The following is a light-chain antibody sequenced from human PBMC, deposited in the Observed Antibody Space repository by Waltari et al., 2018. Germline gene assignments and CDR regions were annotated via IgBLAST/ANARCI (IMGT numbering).Light chain of an antibody. J-gene: IGLJ3*02. V-gene: IGLV3-1*01. CDR1: KLSSKY. Sequence: SYELTQPPSVSVSPGQTATITCSGDKLSSKYVSWYQQKPGQSPVLVIYQDNTPLSGFSCSNFGNTAPLTIGGTQAVDEADYYCQTWDNNTVVFGGGTKLSVL. CDR3: QTWDNNTVV. CDR2: QDN.